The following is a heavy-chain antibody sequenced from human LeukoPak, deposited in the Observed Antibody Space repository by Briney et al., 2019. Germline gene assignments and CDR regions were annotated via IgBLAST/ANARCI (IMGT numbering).Heavy chain of an antibody. CDR3: AKASAMIVVVSKHFDY. J-gene: IGHJ4*02. CDR1: GFTFSSYG. D-gene: IGHD3-22*01. Sequence: GGSLRLSCAASGFTFSSYGMSWVRQAPGKGLEWVSAISGSGGSTYYADSVKGRFTISRANSKNTLYLQMNSLRAEDTAVYYCAKASAMIVVVSKHFDYWGQGTLVTVSS. V-gene: IGHV3-23*01. CDR2: ISGSGGST.